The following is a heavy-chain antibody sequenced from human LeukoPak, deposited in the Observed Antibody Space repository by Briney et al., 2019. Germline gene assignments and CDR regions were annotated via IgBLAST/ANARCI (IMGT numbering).Heavy chain of an antibody. CDR1: GFTVSSNY. Sequence: PGGSLRLSWAASGFTVSSNYMSWVRQVPGKGLEWVSLIYSGGSTYYADSVRGRFTISRDNSKNTLFLQMNSLRAEDTAVYYCARTGYYDILTGHYETYYYYMDVWGKGTTVTVSS. J-gene: IGHJ6*03. D-gene: IGHD3-9*01. V-gene: IGHV3-53*01. CDR3: ARTGYYDILTGHYETYYYYMDV. CDR2: IYSGGST.